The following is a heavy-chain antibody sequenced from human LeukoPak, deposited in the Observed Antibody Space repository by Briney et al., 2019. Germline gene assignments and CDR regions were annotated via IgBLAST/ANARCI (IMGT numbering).Heavy chain of an antibody. CDR2: ISSSSSYI. CDR3: ARDSSACGGDCYSEYYYYGMDV. V-gene: IGHV3-21*01. J-gene: IGHJ6*02. Sequence: GGSLRLSCAASGFTFSSYSMNWVRQAPGKGLEWVSSISSSSSYIYYADSVKGRFTISRDNAKNSLYLQMNSLRAEDTAVYYCARDSSACGGDCYSEYYYYGMDVWGQGTTVTVSS. CDR1: GFTFSSYS. D-gene: IGHD2-21*02.